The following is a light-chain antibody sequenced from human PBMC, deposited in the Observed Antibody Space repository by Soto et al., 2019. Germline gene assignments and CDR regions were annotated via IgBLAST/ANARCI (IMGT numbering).Light chain of an antibody. Sequence: DIQLTQSPSSVSASVGDRVTITCRVSRDISSWLAWYQQKPGQAPNILVFAASTLQRGVPTRFSGRGSGTEFTLTIDSLQPEDFATYYCQQADSLPLTFGGGTKVEIK. J-gene: IGKJ4*01. CDR3: QQADSLPLT. CDR1: RDISSW. CDR2: AAS. V-gene: IGKV1-12*01.